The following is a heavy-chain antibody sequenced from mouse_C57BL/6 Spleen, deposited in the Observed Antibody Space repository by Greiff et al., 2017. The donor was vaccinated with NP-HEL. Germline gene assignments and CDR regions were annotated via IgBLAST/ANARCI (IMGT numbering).Heavy chain of an antibody. J-gene: IGHJ2*01. CDR2: ISDGGSYT. CDR3: AREEDYFDY. Sequence: DVHLVESGGGLVKPGGSLKLSCAASGFTFSSYAMSWVRQTPEKRLEWVATISDGGSYTYYPDNVKGRFTISRDNAKNNLYLQMSHLKSEDTAMYYCAREEDYFDYWGQGTTLTVSS. CDR1: GFTFSSYA. V-gene: IGHV5-4*01.